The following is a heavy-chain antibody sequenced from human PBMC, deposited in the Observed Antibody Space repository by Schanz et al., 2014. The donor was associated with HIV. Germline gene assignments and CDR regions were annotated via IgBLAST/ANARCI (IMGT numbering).Heavy chain of an antibody. D-gene: IGHD4-17*01. CDR1: GGSISSSNYY. Sequence: QLQLQESGPGLVKPSETLSLTCTVSGGSISSSNYYWGWIRQPPGKGLEWIGGVRHIGGTNYNPSLKGRGPMSRDMPKTHFPLTLPSVTAADTAVYFCARGDFGGNSVDYWGHGNMVTVSS. J-gene: IGHJ4*01. CDR3: ARGDFGGNSVDY. V-gene: IGHV4-39*07. CDR2: VRHIGGT.